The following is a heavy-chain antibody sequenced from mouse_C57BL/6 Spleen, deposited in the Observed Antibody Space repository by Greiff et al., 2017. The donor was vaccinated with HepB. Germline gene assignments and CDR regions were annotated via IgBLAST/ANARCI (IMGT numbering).Heavy chain of an antibody. V-gene: IGHV1-26*01. Sequence: EVQLQQSGPELVKPGASVKISCKASGYTFTDYYMNWVKQSHGKSLEWIGDINPNNGGTSYNQKFKGKATLTVDKSSSTAYMELRSLTSEDSAVYYCAKGGEVLRRGSMDYWGQGTSVTVSS. CDR1: GYTFTDYY. CDR2: INPNNGGT. J-gene: IGHJ4*01. CDR3: AKGGEVLRRGSMDY. D-gene: IGHD1-1*01.